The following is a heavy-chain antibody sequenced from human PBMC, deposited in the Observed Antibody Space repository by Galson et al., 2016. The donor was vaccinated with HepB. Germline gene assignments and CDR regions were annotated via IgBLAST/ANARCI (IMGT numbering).Heavy chain of an antibody. V-gene: IGHV3-30*03. Sequence: SLRLPCAASGFTLRTYGMHWVRQAPGKGLEWVAVISYDGNTKYYADYVKGRFTISRDNSKNTVYLQVNSLRAEDTAIYYWARRRREFDFWGQGTLVTVSS. CDR3: ARRRREFDF. D-gene: IGHD1-26*01. J-gene: IGHJ4*02. CDR1: GFTLRTYG. CDR2: ISYDGNTK.